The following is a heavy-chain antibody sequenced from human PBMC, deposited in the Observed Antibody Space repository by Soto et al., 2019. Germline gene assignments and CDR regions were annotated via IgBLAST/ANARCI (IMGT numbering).Heavy chain of an antibody. V-gene: IGHV1-2*04. CDR2: INPNSGGT. CDR3: ARGSTTGTTPTGLPYYYGMDV. CDR1: GYTFTGYY. J-gene: IGHJ6*02. D-gene: IGHD1-1*01. Sequence: ASVKVSFKASGYTFTGYYMHWVRQAPGQGLEWMGWINPNSGGTNYAQKFQGWVTMTRDTSISTAYMELSRLRSDDTAVYYCARGSTTGTTPTGLPYYYGMDVWGQGTTVTVSS.